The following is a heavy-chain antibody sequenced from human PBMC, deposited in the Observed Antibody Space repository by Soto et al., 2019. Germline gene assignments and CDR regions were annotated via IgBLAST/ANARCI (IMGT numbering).Heavy chain of an antibody. V-gene: IGHV1-46*01. CDR3: ARGYCSSTSCSTNRDYYYYGMDV. J-gene: IGHJ6*02. CDR1: GYTFTSYY. D-gene: IGHD2-2*02. Sequence: QVQLVQSGAEVKKPGASVKVSCKASGYTFTSYYMHWVRQAPGQGLEWMGIINPSGGSTSYAQKFQGRVTMTRDTSTSTVYMELSSLRSEDTAVYYCARGYCSSTSCSTNRDYYYYGMDVWGQGTTVTVSS. CDR2: INPSGGST.